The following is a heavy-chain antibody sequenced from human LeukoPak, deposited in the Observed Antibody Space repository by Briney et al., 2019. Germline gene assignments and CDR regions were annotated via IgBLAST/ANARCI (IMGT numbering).Heavy chain of an antibody. CDR1: GFTFSDYY. J-gene: IGHJ4*02. V-gene: IGHV3-11*01. D-gene: IGHD6-19*01. CDR2: ISSSGSTI. CDR3: AREKVAVAGHPPFDY. Sequence: GSLRLSCAASGFTFSDYYMSWIRQAPGKGLEWVSYISSSGSTIYYADSVKGRFTISRDNAKNSLYLQMNSLRAEDTAVYYCAREKVAVAGHPPFDYWGQGTLVTVSS.